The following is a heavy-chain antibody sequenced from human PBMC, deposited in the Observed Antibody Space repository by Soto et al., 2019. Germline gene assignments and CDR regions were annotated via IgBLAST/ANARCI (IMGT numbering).Heavy chain of an antibody. V-gene: IGHV3-23*01. CDR3: AKAARKGYYYGSGSYYTSVYYGMDV. CDR1: GFTFSSYA. J-gene: IGHJ6*02. Sequence: GALRLSCAASGFTFSSYAMSWVRQAPGKGLEWVSAISGSGGSTYYADSVKGRFTISRDNSKNTLYLQMNSLRAEDTAVYYCAKAARKGYYYGSGSYYTSVYYGMDVWGQGTTVTVSS. CDR2: ISGSGGST. D-gene: IGHD3-10*01.